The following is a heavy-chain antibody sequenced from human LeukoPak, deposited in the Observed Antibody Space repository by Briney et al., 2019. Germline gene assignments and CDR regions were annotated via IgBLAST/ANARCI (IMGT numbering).Heavy chain of an antibody. D-gene: IGHD2-2*02. CDR1: GFTFSSYW. Sequence: GGSLRLSCAASGFTFSSYWMSWVRQAPGKGLERVANIKQDGSEKYYVDSVKGRFTISRDNAKNSLYLQMNSLRAEDTAVYYCARGTLYQLLYLRGGWFDPWGQGTLVTVSS. CDR2: IKQDGSEK. J-gene: IGHJ5*02. CDR3: ARGTLYQLLYLRGGWFDP. V-gene: IGHV3-7*01.